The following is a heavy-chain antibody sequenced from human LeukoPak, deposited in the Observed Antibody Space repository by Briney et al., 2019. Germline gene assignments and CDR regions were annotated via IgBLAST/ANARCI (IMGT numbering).Heavy chain of an antibody. CDR2: ITNSGTTI. CDR3: ARDGHYDILTGYFQD. D-gene: IGHD3-9*01. Sequence: GGSLRLSCAASGFTFTDYYMSWIRQAPGKGLEWVSYITNSGTTIYYADSVKGRFTISRDNAKNSLYLQMNSLRAEDTAGYYCARDGHYDILTGYFQDWGQGTLVTVAS. J-gene: IGHJ1*01. V-gene: IGHV3-11*01. CDR1: GFTFTDYY.